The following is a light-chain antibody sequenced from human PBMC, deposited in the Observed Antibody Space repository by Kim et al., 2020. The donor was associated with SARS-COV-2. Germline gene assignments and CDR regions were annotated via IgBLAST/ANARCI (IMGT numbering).Light chain of an antibody. CDR1: SSNSGAGYD. Sequence: VTISCTGSSSNSGAGYDVPWYQQLPGTAPKLLSYGNSNRPSGVPDRFSVSKSGTSASLAITGLQAEDEADYYCQSYDSSLSGSLVFGGGTQLTVL. CDR2: GNS. CDR3: QSYDSSLSGSLV. V-gene: IGLV1-40*01. J-gene: IGLJ3*02.